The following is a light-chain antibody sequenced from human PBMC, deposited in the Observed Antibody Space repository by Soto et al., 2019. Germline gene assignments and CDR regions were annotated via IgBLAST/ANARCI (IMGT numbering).Light chain of an antibody. V-gene: IGLV1-40*01. CDR1: SSNIGAGYD. CDR3: CSYAGSYTYV. CDR2: DVS. J-gene: IGLJ1*01. Sequence: QSALTQPPSVSGAPGQRVTISCTGSSSNIGAGYDVHWYWQLPGTAPKLMIYDVSKRPSGVPDRFSGSKSGNTASLTISGLQAEDEADYYCCSYAGSYTYVFGTGTKVTVL.